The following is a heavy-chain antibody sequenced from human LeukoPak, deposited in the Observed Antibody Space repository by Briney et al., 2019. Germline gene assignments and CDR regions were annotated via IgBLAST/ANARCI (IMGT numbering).Heavy chain of an antibody. CDR1: GGSISSYY. CDR3: ASTLAARRGTSLDY. J-gene: IGHJ4*02. Sequence: PSETLSLTCTVSGGSISSYYWSWIRQPPGKGLEWIGYIYYSGSTNYNPSLKSRVTISVDTSKNQFSLKLSSVTAADTAVYYCASTLAARRGTSLDYWGQGTLVTVSS. V-gene: IGHV4-59*01. CDR2: IYYSGST. D-gene: IGHD6-6*01.